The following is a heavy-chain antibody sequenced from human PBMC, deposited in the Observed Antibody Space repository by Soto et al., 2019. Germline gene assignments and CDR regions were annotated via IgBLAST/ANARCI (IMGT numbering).Heavy chain of an antibody. CDR3: AREIGYSSSWSVHYYYYGMDV. Sequence: GGSLRLSCAASGFTFSSYAMHWVRQAPGKGLEWVAVISYDGSNKYYADSVKGRFTISRDNSKNTLYLQMNSLRAEDTAVYYCAREIGYSSSWSVHYYYYGMDVWGQGTTVTVSS. J-gene: IGHJ6*02. D-gene: IGHD6-13*01. V-gene: IGHV3-30-3*01. CDR1: GFTFSSYA. CDR2: ISYDGSNK.